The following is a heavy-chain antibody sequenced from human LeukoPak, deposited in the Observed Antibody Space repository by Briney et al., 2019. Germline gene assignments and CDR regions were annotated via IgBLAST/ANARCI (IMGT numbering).Heavy chain of an antibody. CDR3: ATQDSSSWYFDY. Sequence: PSQTLSLTCTVSGGSISSGNYFWSWIRQPAGKGLEWIGRFYTSGSTNYNPSLKSRVTISVDTSNNQFSLKLSSVTAADTAVYYCATQDSSSWYFDYWGQGTLVTVSS. CDR2: FYTSGST. V-gene: IGHV4-61*02. CDR1: GGSISSGNYF. J-gene: IGHJ4*02. D-gene: IGHD6-13*01.